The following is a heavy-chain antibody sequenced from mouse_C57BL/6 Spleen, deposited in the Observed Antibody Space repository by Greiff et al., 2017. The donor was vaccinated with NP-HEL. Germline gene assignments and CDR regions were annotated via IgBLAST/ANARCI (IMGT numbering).Heavy chain of an antibody. J-gene: IGHJ3*01. Sequence: QVQLQQPGAELVKPGASVKLSCKASGYTFTRYWMHWVKQRPGQGLEWIGMIHPNSGSTNYNEKFKSKATLTVDNSSSTAYMQLSILTSEDSAVYYCARGGYDYLFAYWGQGTLVTVSA. D-gene: IGHD2-4*01. CDR1: GYTFTRYW. CDR3: ARGGYDYLFAY. CDR2: IHPNSGST. V-gene: IGHV1-64*01.